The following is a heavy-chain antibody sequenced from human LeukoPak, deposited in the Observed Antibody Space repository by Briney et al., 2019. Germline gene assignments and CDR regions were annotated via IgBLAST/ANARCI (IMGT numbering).Heavy chain of an antibody. J-gene: IGHJ3*02. V-gene: IGHV1-69*13. D-gene: IGHD6-6*01. CDR3: ATEYSSSSDAFDI. CDR1: GGTFSTYT. CDR2: IIPIFGTT. Sequence: SVKVSCKASGGTFSTYTISWVRQAPGQGLEWMGGIIPIFGTTNYAQKFQGRVTITADESTSTAYMELSSLRSEDTAVYYCATEYSSSSDAFDIWAKGQWSPSPQ.